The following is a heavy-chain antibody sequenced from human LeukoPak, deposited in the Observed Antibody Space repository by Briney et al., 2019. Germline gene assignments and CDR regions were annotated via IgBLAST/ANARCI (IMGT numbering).Heavy chain of an antibody. CDR2: IYYSGGT. V-gene: IGHV4-59*08. Sequence: NPSETLSLTCTVSGGSISSYYWSWIRQPPGKGLEWIGYIYYSGGTNYNPSLKSRVTISVDTSKNQFSLKLSSVTAADTAVYYCARLGFSNSGCYLAPSDYWGQGTLVTVSS. CDR1: GGSISSYY. J-gene: IGHJ4*02. CDR3: ARLGFSNSGCYLAPSDY. D-gene: IGHD1-26*01.